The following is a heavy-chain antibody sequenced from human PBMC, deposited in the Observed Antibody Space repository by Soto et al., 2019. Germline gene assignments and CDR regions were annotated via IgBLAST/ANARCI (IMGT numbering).Heavy chain of an antibody. CDR1: GGSISSSSYY. CDR3: ARRSVPFGGVIH. D-gene: IGHD3-16*01. J-gene: IGHJ4*02. Sequence: QLQLQVSGPGLVKPSETLSLTCTVSGGSISSSSYYWGWIRQPPGKGLEWIGSIYYTGSTFYNPSLKSRVTISVDTSKNHFSLKLSSVTAADTAVYYCARRSVPFGGVIHWGQGALVTVSS. CDR2: IYYTGST. V-gene: IGHV4-39*02.